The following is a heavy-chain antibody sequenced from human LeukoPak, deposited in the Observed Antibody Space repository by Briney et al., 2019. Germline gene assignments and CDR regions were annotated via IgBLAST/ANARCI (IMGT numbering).Heavy chain of an antibody. D-gene: IGHD3-9*01. CDR2: ISYDGSNK. CDR1: GFTFSSYA. Sequence: GGSLRLSCAASGFTFSSYAMHWVRQAPGKGLEWVAVISYDGSNKYYADSVKGRFTISRDNSKNTLYLQMNSLRAEDTAVYYCARPLLRRYDILTGSTDWYFDLWGRGTLVTVSS. V-gene: IGHV3-30-3*01. CDR3: ARPLLRRYDILTGSTDWYFDL. J-gene: IGHJ2*01.